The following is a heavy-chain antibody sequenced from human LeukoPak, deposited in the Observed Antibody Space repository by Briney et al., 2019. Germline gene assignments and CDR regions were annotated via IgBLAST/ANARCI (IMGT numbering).Heavy chain of an antibody. CDR2: ISAYNGNT. J-gene: IGHJ5*02. CDR3: ARDFSIAARPNNWFDP. Sequence: ASVKVSCKASGYTFTSYGISWVRQAPGQGLEWMGWISAYNGNTNYAQKLQGRVTMTTDTSTSTAYMELRSLRSDDTAVYYCARDFSIAARPNNWFDPWGQGTLVTVSS. CDR1: GYTFTSYG. D-gene: IGHD6-6*01. V-gene: IGHV1-18*01.